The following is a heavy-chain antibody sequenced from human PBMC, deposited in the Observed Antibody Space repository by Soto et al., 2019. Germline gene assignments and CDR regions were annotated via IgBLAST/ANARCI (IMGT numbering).Heavy chain of an antibody. CDR1: GFTFSTYA. J-gene: IGHJ5*02. D-gene: IGHD3-22*01. CDR3: ARGLYYYDSSGYYSP. Sequence: GGSLRLSCAASGFTFSTYAMIWVRQAPGKGLEWVSVITGSGGSTYYADSVKGRFTISRDTSKNTLFLQMNSLRAEDTAVYYCARGLYYYDSSGYYSPWGQGTLVTVSS. CDR2: ITGSGGST. V-gene: IGHV3-23*01.